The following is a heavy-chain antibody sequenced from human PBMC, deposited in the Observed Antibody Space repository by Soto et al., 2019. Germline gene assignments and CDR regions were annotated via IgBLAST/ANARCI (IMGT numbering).Heavy chain of an antibody. CDR2: SYYSGST. CDR1: GGSISSYY. CDR3: AGWRTISLGFGELY. V-gene: IGHV4-59*01. J-gene: IGHJ4*02. D-gene: IGHD3-10*01. Sequence: QVQLQESGPGLVKPSETLSLTCTVSGGSISSYYWNWIRQRQGPGLEWIGYSYYSGSTNYNHSLKCRVTLSGNTSPSQCSLKLSCATASDTAVYYGAGWRTISLGFGELYWGQGTLVTVSS.